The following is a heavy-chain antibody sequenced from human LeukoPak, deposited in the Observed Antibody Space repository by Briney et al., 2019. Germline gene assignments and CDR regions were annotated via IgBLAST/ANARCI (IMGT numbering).Heavy chain of an antibody. J-gene: IGHJ6*03. CDR3: ARTRGYSYGGYYYYYYMDV. CDR1: GGSISSSSYY. D-gene: IGHD5-18*01. V-gene: IGHV4-39*07. CDR2: IYYSGST. Sequence: SETLSLTCTVSGGSISSSSYYWGWIRQPPGKGLEWIGSIYYSGSTYYNPSLKSRVTISVDTSKNQFSLKLSSVTAADTAVYYCARTRGYSYGGYYYYYYMDVWGKGTTATVSS.